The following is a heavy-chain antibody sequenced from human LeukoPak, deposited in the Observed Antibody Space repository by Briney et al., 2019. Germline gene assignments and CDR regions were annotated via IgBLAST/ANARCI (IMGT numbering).Heavy chain of an antibody. Sequence: ASVSVSCKPSGYTFNAHYLHWVRQAPGQRPEWVGRIDPASGGTHYAQKFQGRVTVNRDTSTTTVDMELSGLRSDDPAVYYCARVPGPYTTSRFDFWGQGTLVTVSS. D-gene: IGHD2-2*02. CDR3: ARVPGPYTTSRFDF. V-gene: IGHV1-2*02. J-gene: IGHJ4*02. CDR2: IDPASGGT. CDR1: GYTFNAHY.